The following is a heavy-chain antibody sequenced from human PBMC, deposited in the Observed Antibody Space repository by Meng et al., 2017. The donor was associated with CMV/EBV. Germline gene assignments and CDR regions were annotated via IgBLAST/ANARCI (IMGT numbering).Heavy chain of an antibody. CDR1: GGSFSGYY. Sequence: QVQLQQWGAGLLKPSETLSLTCAVYGGSFSGYYWSWIRQPPGKGLEWIGEINHSRSTNYNPSLKSRVTISVDTSKNQFSLKLSSVTAADTAVYYCARGSRRLPRFNWFDPWGQGTLVTVSS. D-gene: IGHD3-3*01. J-gene: IGHJ5*02. CDR3: ARGSRRLPRFNWFDP. CDR2: INHSRST. V-gene: IGHV4-34*01.